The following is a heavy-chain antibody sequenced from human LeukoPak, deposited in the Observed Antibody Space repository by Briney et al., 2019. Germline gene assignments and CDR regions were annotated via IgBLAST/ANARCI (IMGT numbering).Heavy chain of an antibody. V-gene: IGHV4-30-4*02. CDR2: IYYSGST. Sequence: SETLSLTCTVSGGSISSGDYYWSWIRQPPGKGLEWIGYIYYSGSTYYNPSLKSRVTISVDTSKNQFSLKLSSVTAADTAVYYCARAWFGPEGGAYYFDYWGQGTLVTVSS. J-gene: IGHJ4*02. CDR1: GGSISSGDYY. CDR3: ARAWFGPEGGAYYFDY. D-gene: IGHD3-16*01.